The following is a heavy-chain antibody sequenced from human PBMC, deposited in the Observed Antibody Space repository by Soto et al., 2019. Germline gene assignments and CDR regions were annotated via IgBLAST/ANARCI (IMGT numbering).Heavy chain of an antibody. CDR2: INPTGGPT. J-gene: IGHJ4*02. Sequence: ASVKVSCKASGYTFAFYFIHWVRQAPGHGLEWMGTINPTGGPTSYAQKFQGRVTMTRDTSTNTVYMELTSLTYDDTAVYYCTRAEEMATISFENWGQGSLVTVSS. CDR3: TRAEEMATISFEN. CDR1: GYTFAFYF. V-gene: IGHV1-46*01.